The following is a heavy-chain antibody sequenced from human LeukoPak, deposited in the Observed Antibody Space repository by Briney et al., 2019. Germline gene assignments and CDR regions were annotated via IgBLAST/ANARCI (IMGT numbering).Heavy chain of an antibody. Sequence: GSLRLSCAASGFTFSSYAMSWVRQAPGKGLEWVSAISGSGGSTYYADSVKGRFTISRDNSKNTLYLQMNSLRAEDTAVYYCAKLATGGRYYYDSSGYPAQYYFDYWGQGTLVTVSS. CDR1: GFTFSSYA. V-gene: IGHV3-23*01. D-gene: IGHD3-22*01. CDR2: ISGSGGST. J-gene: IGHJ4*02. CDR3: AKLATGGRYYYDSSGYPAQYYFDY.